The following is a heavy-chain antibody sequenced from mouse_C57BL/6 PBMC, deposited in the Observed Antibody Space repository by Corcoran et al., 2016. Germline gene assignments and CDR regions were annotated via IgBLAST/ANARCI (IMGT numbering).Heavy chain of an antibody. CDR1: GYTFTTYG. Sequence: QIQLVQSGPELKKPGETVKISCKASGYTFTTYGMSWVKQAPGKGLKWMGWINTYSGVPTYADDFKGRFAFSLETSASTAYLQINNLKNEDTATYFCARESSWFAYWGQGTLVTVSA. V-gene: IGHV9-3*01. CDR3: ARESSWFAY. D-gene: IGHD1-3*01. J-gene: IGHJ3*01. CDR2: INTYSGVP.